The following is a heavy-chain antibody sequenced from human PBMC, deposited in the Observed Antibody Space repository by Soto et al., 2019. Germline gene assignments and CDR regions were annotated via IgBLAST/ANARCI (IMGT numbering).Heavy chain of an antibody. J-gene: IGHJ4*02. V-gene: IGHV1-3*01. CDR1: GYAFTWFH. Sequence: QVQLVQSGAEVKKPGASVKVSCKASGYAFTWFHIHWVRQAPGQRLEWMGWINAGNGNTKYSQKFQGRVTFTRDTSANTASMELSSLISEDTAVYYCARPKDYDACLDLWGQGTRVTVS. CDR2: INAGNGNT. D-gene: IGHD3-22*01. CDR3: ARPKDYDACLDL.